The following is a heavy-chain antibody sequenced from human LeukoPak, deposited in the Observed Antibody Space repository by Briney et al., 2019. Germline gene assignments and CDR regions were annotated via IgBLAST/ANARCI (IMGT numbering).Heavy chain of an antibody. Sequence: GGSRRLSCAASGFTFSSYAMHWVRQAPGKGLEWVAVISYDGSNKYYADSVKGRFTISRDHSKNTLYLQMKSLRAEDTAVYYCAKGGGYEAQYYYYYLDVWGKGTTVTISS. CDR1: GFTFSSYA. CDR3: AKGGGYEAQYYYYYLDV. CDR2: ISYDGSNK. J-gene: IGHJ6*03. D-gene: IGHD5-12*01. V-gene: IGHV3-30*04.